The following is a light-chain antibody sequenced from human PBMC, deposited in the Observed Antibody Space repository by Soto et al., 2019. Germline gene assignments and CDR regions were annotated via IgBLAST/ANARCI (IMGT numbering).Light chain of an antibody. V-gene: IGKV3-20*01. Sequence: EIVLTQSPGALSLSPGERATLSCRASQSVSSGSLAWYQQKPGQAPRLLIYAASARATGLPDRFSGSGSGTDFTLTVSRLEPEDFAVYYCQQYHNSPRTFGQGTKVEIK. J-gene: IGKJ1*01. CDR3: QQYHNSPRT. CDR1: QSVSSGS. CDR2: AAS.